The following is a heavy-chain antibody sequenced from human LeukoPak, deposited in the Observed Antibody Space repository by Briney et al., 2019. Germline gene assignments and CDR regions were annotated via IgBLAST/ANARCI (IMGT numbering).Heavy chain of an antibody. CDR1: GGTFSSYA. Sequence: SVKVSCKASGGTFSSYAISWVRQAPGQGLEWMGGIIPIFGTANYAQKLQGRVTMTTDTSTSTAYMELRSLRSDDTAVYYCARGGQLVPFDYWGQGTLVTVSS. J-gene: IGHJ4*02. D-gene: IGHD6-13*01. CDR2: IIPIFGTA. V-gene: IGHV1-69*05. CDR3: ARGGQLVPFDY.